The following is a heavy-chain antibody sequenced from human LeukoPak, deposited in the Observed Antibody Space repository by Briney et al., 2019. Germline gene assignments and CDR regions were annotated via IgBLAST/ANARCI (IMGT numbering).Heavy chain of an antibody. CDR1: GYSISSGYY. J-gene: IGHJ6*03. V-gene: IGHV4-38-2*02. D-gene: IGHD3-3*01. CDR3: ARGVGFGAYYYYYYMDV. CDR2: IYYSGST. Sequence: SETLSLTCTVSGYSISSGYYWGWIRQPPGKGLEWIGSIYYSGSTYYNPSLKSRVTISVDTSKNQFSLKLSSVTAADTAVYYCARGVGFGAYYYYYYMDVWGKGTTVTVSS.